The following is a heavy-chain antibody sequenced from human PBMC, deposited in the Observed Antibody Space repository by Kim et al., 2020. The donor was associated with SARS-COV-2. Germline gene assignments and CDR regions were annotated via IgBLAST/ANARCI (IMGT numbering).Heavy chain of an antibody. Sequence: GRFTISGDNSKNTLYLQMNSLGAEDTAVYYCARDAGSSWYFYYDYYMDVWGKGTTVTVSS. V-gene: IGHV3-30*07. CDR3: ARDAGSSWYFYYDYYMDV. D-gene: IGHD6-13*01. J-gene: IGHJ6*03.